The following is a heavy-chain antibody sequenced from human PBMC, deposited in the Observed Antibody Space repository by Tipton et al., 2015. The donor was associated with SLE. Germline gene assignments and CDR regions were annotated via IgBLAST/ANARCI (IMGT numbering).Heavy chain of an antibody. V-gene: IGHV4-39*07. Sequence: TLSPTCTVSGDSISRSSYCWGWIRQPPGKGLEWIGSICYRGTTYYNPSLKSRVTISVDTSKNQLSLKLRSVTAADTAVYYCARDAVDGYRGGAVDSWGQGTLVTVSS. D-gene: IGHD5-24*01. J-gene: IGHJ4*02. CDR1: GDSISRSSYC. CDR2: ICYRGTT. CDR3: ARDAVDGYRGGAVDS.